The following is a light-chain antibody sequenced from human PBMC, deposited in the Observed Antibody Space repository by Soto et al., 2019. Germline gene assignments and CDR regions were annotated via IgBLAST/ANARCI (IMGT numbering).Light chain of an antibody. Sequence: QSVLTQPPSVSGAPGQTVTISCTGSSSNIGAPYDVHWYQQLPGTAPKLLIYGNDHRPSGVPDRFSGSKSGTSASLAITGLQTDDEADYYCQAYDSSLSGWVFGTGTKSPS. J-gene: IGLJ1*01. V-gene: IGLV1-40*01. CDR1: SSNIGAPYD. CDR3: QAYDSSLSGWV. CDR2: GND.